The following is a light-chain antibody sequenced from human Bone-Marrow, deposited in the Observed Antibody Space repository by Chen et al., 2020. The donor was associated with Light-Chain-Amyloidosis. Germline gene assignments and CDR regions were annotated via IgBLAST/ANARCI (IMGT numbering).Light chain of an antibody. CDR1: QSFSSN. V-gene: IGKV3-15*01. J-gene: IGKJ1*01. CDR2: GAS. CDR3: QEYNNWPWT. Sequence: EIVITRSPATLSVSPGERATLSCRASQSFSSNLAWYQQKPGQAPRLLIYGASTRATGIPARFSGGGSGTGFTLTISSLQSEDFAVYYCQEYNNWPWTFGQGTKVEIK.